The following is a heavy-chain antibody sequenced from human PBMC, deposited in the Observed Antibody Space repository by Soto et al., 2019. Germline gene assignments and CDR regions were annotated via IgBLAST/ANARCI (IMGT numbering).Heavy chain of an antibody. CDR1: GFTFSSYA. V-gene: IGHV3-23*01. Sequence: EVQLLESGGNLVQPGGSLRLSCAASGFTFSSYAMSWVRQVSGKGLEWVSSISGSGGSTYYADSVKGRFTISRDNSKNTLSLLMSSLTAEDTAVYYCAKDRTSAGTTVRFDPWRQGTLVTVSS. CDR3: AKDRTSAGTTVRFDP. D-gene: IGHD1-1*01. CDR2: ISGSGGST. J-gene: IGHJ5*01.